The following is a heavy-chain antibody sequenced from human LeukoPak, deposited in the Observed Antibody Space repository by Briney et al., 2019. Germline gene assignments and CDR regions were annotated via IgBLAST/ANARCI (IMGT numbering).Heavy chain of an antibody. D-gene: IGHD2-8*02. CDR3: ASQDFTGAFDI. V-gene: IGHV3-11*04. J-gene: IGHJ3*02. CDR1: GFTFSDYY. CDR2: ISSSGSTI. Sequence: GGSLRLSCAASGFTFSDYYMSWIRQAPGKGLEWVSYISSSGSTIYYADSVKGRFTISRDNAKNSLYLQMNSLRAEDTAVYYCASQDFTGAFDIWGQGTMVTVSS.